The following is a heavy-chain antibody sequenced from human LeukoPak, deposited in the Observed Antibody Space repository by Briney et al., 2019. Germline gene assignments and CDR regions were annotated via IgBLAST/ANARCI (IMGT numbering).Heavy chain of an antibody. CDR3: ARGRGASSGSGSHGTTSSYYMDV. CDR2: INTNTENP. CDR1: GYSLTSYA. D-gene: IGHD3-10*01. V-gene: IGHV7-4-1*02. J-gene: IGHJ6*03. Sequence: ASVKVSCKASGYSLTSYALNWVRQAPGQGFEWMGWINTNTENPTYAQGFTGRFVFSLDTSVSTAHLQISSLKAEDTAVYFCARGRGASSGSGSHGTTSSYYMDVWGKGTTVTVSS.